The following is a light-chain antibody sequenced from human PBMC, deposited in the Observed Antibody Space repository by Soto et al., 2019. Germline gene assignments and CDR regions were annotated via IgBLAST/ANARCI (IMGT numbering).Light chain of an antibody. CDR2: NAA. J-gene: IGKJ1*01. Sequence: EIVLTQSPGTLSLSPGERAALSCRASQSVSSGYLAWYRQKPGQAPRHLIYNAASRATGIPDRFSGSGSGTDFTLTISRLEAEDFAVYYCQQYSSSPWTFGQGTKVEV. V-gene: IGKV3-20*01. CDR3: QQYSSSPWT. CDR1: QSVSSGY.